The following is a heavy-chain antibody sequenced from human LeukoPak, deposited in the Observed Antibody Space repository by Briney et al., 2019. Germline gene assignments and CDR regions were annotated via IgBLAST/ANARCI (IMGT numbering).Heavy chain of an antibody. CDR1: GFTFSSYG. D-gene: IGHD3-10*01. Sequence: GGSLRLSCAASGFTFSSYGMHWVRQAPGKGLEWVAVISYDGSNKYYADSVKGRFTISRDNSKNTLYLQMNSLRAEDAAVYYCAKGPAFHWRFGETLYYFDYWGQGTLVTVSS. J-gene: IGHJ4*02. V-gene: IGHV3-30*18. CDR2: ISYDGSNK. CDR3: AKGPAFHWRFGETLYYFDY.